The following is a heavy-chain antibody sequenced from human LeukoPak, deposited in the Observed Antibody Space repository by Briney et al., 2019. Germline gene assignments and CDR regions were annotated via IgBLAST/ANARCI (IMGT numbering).Heavy chain of an antibody. CDR3: ASLTALLDSVNWFDP. V-gene: IGHV4-38-2*02. CDR1: GYSISSGYY. CDR2: IYHSGST. D-gene: IGHD2/OR15-2a*01. Sequence: PSETLSLTCTVSGYSISSGYYWGWIRQPPGKGLEWIGSIYHSGSTYYNPSLKSRVTISVDTSKNQFSLKLSSVTAADTAVYYCASLTALLDSVNWFDPWGQGTLVTVSS. J-gene: IGHJ5*02.